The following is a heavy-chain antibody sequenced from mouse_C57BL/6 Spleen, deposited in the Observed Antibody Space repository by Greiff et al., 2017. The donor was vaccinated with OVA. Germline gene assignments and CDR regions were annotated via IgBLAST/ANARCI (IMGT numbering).Heavy chain of an antibody. CDR3: ARGDYYWGDY. V-gene: IGHV1-26*01. Sequence: VQLKQSGPELVKPGASVKISCKASGYTFTDYYMNWVKQSHGKSLEWIGDINPNNGGTSYNQKFKGKATLTVDKSSSTAYMELRSLTSEDSAVYYCARGDYYWGDYWGQGTTLTVSS. CDR1: GYTFTDYY. J-gene: IGHJ2*01. CDR2: INPNNGGT. D-gene: IGHD1-1*01.